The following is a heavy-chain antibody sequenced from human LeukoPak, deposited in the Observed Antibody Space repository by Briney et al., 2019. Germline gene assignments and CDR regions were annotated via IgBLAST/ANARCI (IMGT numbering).Heavy chain of an antibody. V-gene: IGHV1-24*01. CDR1: GYTLTELS. CDR2: FDPEDGET. Sequence: ASVKVSCRVSGYTLTELSMHWVRQAPGKGLEWMGGFDPEDGETFYAQKSQGRVTMTEDTSTDTTYMEVSSLRSEDTAVYYCTGGSTWSLFDYWGQGTLVTVSS. D-gene: IGHD6-13*01. J-gene: IGHJ4*02. CDR3: TGGSTWSLFDY.